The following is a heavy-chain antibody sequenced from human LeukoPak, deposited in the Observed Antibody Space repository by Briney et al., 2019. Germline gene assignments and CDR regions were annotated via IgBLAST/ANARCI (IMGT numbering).Heavy chain of an antibody. J-gene: IGHJ5*02. D-gene: IGHD6-13*01. V-gene: IGHV1-2*02. CDR1: GSTFTVYY. CDR2: INPNSGGT. CDR3: ARLGGSSWYNWFDP. Sequence: ASVTVSFTASGSTFTVYYMHWVRQAPGQGLEWMGWINPNSGGTNYAQKFQGRVTMTRDTSISTAYMELSRLRSDDTAVYYCARLGGSSWYNWFDPWGQGTLVTVCS.